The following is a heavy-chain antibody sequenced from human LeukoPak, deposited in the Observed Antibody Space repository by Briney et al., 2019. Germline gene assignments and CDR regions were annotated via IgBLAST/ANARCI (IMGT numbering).Heavy chain of an antibody. J-gene: IGHJ4*02. Sequence: GGSLRLSCAASGFSFIDFGMHWVRQAPGKGLEWLAFIRDDGSNKYYPDSVKGRFTISRDNAKNSLYLQMNSLRAEDTAVYYCARDSGSSCFDYWGQGTLVTVSS. V-gene: IGHV3-30*02. CDR1: GFSFIDFG. CDR3: ARDSGSSCFDY. CDR2: IRDDGSNK. D-gene: IGHD1-26*01.